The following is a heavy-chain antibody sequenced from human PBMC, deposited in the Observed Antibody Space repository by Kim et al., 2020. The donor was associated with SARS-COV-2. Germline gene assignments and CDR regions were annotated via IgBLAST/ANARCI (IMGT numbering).Heavy chain of an antibody. CDR1: GFTFGDYA. J-gene: IGHJ6*03. Sequence: GGSLRLSCTASGFTFGDYAMSWVRQAPGKGLEWVGFIRSKAYGGTTEYAASVKGRFTISRDDSKSIAYLQMNSLKTEDTAVYYCTRDEQNYDFWSGYFDYYYYYLDVWGKGTTVTVSS. CDR3: TRDEQNYDFWSGYFDYYYYYLDV. D-gene: IGHD3-3*01. CDR2: IRSKAYGGTT. V-gene: IGHV3-49*04.